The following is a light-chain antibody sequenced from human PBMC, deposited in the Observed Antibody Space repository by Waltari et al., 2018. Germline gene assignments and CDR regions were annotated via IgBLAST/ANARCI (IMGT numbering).Light chain of an antibody. Sequence: QSALTQPASVSGSPGQSITISCTGASSDVGGYNHVSWYQQHPGKAPKLIIYDVNNRPSGLSNRFSGSKSGNRASLTISGLQAEDEADYYCCSFTSSSTWVFGGGTKLTVL. V-gene: IGLV2-14*03. CDR1: SSDVGGYNH. CDR3: CSFTSSSTWV. J-gene: IGLJ3*02. CDR2: DVN.